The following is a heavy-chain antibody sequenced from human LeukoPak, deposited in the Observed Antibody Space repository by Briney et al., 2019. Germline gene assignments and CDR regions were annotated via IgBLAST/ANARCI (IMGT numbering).Heavy chain of an antibody. D-gene: IGHD3-3*01. CDR3: ARDVEIYWYFDL. V-gene: IGHV4-4*07. CDR2: IYTSGST. Sequence: KPSETLSLTCTVSGDSISNYYWSWIRQPAGKGLGWIGRIYTSGSTNYNPSLKSRVTMSVDTSKNQFSLKLSSVTAADTAVYYCARDVEIYWYFDLWGRGTLVTVSS. CDR1: GDSISNYY. J-gene: IGHJ2*01.